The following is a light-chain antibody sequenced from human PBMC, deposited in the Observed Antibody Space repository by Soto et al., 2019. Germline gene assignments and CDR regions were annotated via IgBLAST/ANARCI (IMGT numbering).Light chain of an antibody. J-gene: IGKJ2*01. CDR2: GAS. Sequence: DIVLTQSPGTLSLSPGERATLSCRASQSISGSLLAWYQQKGGQAPRLLIYGASSRATGIPDRFSGSASGTDFTFIISRLEPEDFAVYYCHQYGSSYTFGQGTKLEIK. CDR3: HQYGSSYT. V-gene: IGKV3-20*01. CDR1: QSISGSL.